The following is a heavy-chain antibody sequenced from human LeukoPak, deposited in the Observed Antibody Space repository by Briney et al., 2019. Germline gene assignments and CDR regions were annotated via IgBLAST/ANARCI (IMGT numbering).Heavy chain of an antibody. D-gene: IGHD3-10*01. J-gene: IGHJ3*02. V-gene: IGHV1-18*01. CDR2: ISAYNGNT. Sequence: ASVKVSCKASGYTFTSYGISWVRRAPGQGLEWMGWISAYNGNTNYAQKLQGRVTMTTDTSTSTAYMELRSLRSDDTAVYYCATTMVRGVITGAFDIWGQGTMVTVSS. CDR3: ATTMVRGVITGAFDI. CDR1: GYTFTSYG.